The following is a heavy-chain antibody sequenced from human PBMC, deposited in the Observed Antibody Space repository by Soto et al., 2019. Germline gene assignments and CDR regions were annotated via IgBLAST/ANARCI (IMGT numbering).Heavy chain of an antibody. D-gene: IGHD1-7*01. CDR2: IYTDGSST. J-gene: IGHJ3*02. CDR1: GFTFSSYW. CDR3: ARLSGTWRAFDI. Sequence: EVQLVESGGGLVQPGGSLRLSCAASGFTFSSYWMHWVRQAPGKGLAWVSRIYTDGSSTNYADSVQGRFTISRDNAKNTLYLQMNSLRAEDTAVYYCARLSGTWRAFDIWGQGTMVTVSS. V-gene: IGHV3-74*01.